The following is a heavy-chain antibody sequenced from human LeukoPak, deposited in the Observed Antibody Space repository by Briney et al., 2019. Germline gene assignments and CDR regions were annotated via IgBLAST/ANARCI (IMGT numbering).Heavy chain of an antibody. Sequence: GGSLRLSCAASGFTFSRSAMAWVRQAPGKGLDYISAISSSGDSTYYADSVKGRFTIPRDNSKNTMYLQLNFLGAGDTAVYYCAKGQSSGSGQYFFGNWGQGALVSVSS. CDR2: ISSSGDST. V-gene: IGHV3-23*01. CDR1: GFTFSRSA. D-gene: IGHD2-15*01. CDR3: AKGQSSGSGQYFFGN. J-gene: IGHJ4*02.